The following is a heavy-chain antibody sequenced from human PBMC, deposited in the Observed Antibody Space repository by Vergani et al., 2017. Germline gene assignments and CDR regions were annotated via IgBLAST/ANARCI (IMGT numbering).Heavy chain of an antibody. V-gene: IGHV1-46*03. CDR2: INPSGGHT. D-gene: IGHD3-9*01. Sequence: QVQVVQSGAEVKKSGASVKVSCKTSGYTFSNNYMHWVRQAPGQGLEWMGIINPSGGHTNYAQKFQGRVTMTRDTSTSTVYMELSSVRSEDTAIYYCARGYDGILTDFRYWGQGTLVTVSA. CDR1: GYTFSNNY. J-gene: IGHJ4*02. CDR3: ARGYDGILTDFRY.